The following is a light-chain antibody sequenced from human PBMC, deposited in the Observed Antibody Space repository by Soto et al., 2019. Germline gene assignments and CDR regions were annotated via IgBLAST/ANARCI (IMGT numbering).Light chain of an antibody. CDR1: QSISSW. V-gene: IGKV1-5*03. CDR3: QQYHSYPFT. J-gene: IGKJ3*01. CDR2: KAS. Sequence: DIQMTQSPSTLPASVGDRVTITCRASQSISSWLAWYQQKPGKAPKLLIYKASSLQSEVPSRFSGSASGPEFTLTISSLQPDDFATYYCQQYHSYPFTFGPGTKVDIK.